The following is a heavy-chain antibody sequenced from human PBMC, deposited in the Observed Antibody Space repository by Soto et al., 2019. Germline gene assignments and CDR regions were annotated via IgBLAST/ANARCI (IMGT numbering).Heavy chain of an antibody. D-gene: IGHD2-8*01. V-gene: IGHV4-59*08. CDR1: GGSISSYY. CDR3: ARRVFMVYAPYYYYYYMDV. J-gene: IGHJ6*03. CDR2: IYYSGST. Sequence: QVQLQESGPGLVKPSETLSLTCTVSGGSISSYYWSWIRQPPGKGLEWIGYIYYSGSTNYNPSLKSRATLSVATSKNPCSMKLSAVTAADTAVYYCARRVFMVYAPYYYYYYMDVWGKGTTVTVSS.